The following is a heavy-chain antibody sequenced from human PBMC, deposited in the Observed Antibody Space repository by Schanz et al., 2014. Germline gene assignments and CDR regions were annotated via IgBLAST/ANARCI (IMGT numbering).Heavy chain of an antibody. CDR3: ARDTAWRLDL. V-gene: IGHV4-61*02. CDR2: VFPNGIT. D-gene: IGHD5-18*01. Sequence: QVQLQESGPGLVKPSQTLSLTCTVSGGSIRSGTYYWSWIRQPAGKALEWGGRVFPNGITNYNPSLKRRGTNSLNTPKTQFSLALASRTAADTAVYYCARDTAWRLDLWGRGTLXTVSS. CDR1: GGSIRSGTYY. J-gene: IGHJ2*01.